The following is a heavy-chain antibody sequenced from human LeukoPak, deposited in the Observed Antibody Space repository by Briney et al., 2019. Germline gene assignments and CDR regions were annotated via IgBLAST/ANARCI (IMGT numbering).Heavy chain of an antibody. J-gene: IGHJ6*02. V-gene: IGHV3-21*01. D-gene: IGHD2-2*01. CDR1: GFTFSSYS. Sequence: GGSLRLSCAASGFTFSSYSMNWVRQAPGKGLEWVSSISSSCSYIYYADSVKGRFTISRDNAKNSLYLQMNSLRAEDTAVYYCARDALRIVVVPAAGYYYYYGMDVWGQGTTVTVSS. CDR3: ARDALRIVVVPAAGYYYYYGMDV. CDR2: ISSSCSYI.